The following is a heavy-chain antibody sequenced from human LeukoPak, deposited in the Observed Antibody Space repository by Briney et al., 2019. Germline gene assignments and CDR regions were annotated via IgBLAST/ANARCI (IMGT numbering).Heavy chain of an antibody. CDR2: ISSSGSTI. Sequence: GGSLRLSCAASGFTFSDYYMSWIRPAPGKGLEWVSYISSSGSTIYYADSVKGRFTISRDNAKNSLYLQMNSLRAEDTAVYYCAKLREWELPDLFDYWGQGTLVTVSS. CDR3: AKLREWELPDLFDY. V-gene: IGHV3-11*01. CDR1: GFTFSDYY. J-gene: IGHJ4*02. D-gene: IGHD1-26*01.